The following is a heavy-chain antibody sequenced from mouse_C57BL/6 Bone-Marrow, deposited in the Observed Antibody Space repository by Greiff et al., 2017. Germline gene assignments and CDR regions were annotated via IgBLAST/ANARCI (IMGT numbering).Heavy chain of an antibody. J-gene: IGHJ2*01. V-gene: IGHV5-9-1*02. D-gene: IGHD1-1*01. CDR1: GFTFSSYA. CDR3: TRVYYYGSSYYFDY. Sequence: EVKVVESGEGLVKPGGSLKLSCAASGFTFSSYAMSWVRQTPEKRLEWVAYISSGGDYIYYADTVKGRFTISRDNARNTLYLQMSSLKSEETAMYYCTRVYYYGSSYYFDYWGQGTTLTVSS. CDR2: ISSGGDYI.